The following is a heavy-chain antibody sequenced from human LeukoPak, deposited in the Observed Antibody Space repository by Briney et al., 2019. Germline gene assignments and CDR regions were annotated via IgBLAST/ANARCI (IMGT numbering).Heavy chain of an antibody. V-gene: IGHV1-2*02. D-gene: IGHD2-8*02. J-gene: IGHJ4*02. CDR3: ARGGTVMPIDY. CDR2: INPNSGGT. Sequence: ASVKVSCKASGYTLTGYYLHWVRQAPGQGLERMGWINPNSGGTKYAQKLQGRVTMTRDTSISTAYMEVRRLTSDDTAVYYCARGGTVMPIDYWGQGTLVTVSS. CDR1: GYTLTGYY.